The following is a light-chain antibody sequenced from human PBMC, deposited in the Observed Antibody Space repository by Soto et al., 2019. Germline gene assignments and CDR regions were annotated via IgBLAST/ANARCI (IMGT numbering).Light chain of an antibody. CDR1: SSDVGGYNY. V-gene: IGLV2-11*01. J-gene: IGLJ1*01. Sequence: QSALTQPRSVSGSPGQSVTISCTGTSSDVGGYNYVSWYQQHPGRAPKFMIYDVTKRPSGVPDRFSGSKSGNTASLTISGLQVEDEADYYCCSYAVSYFVFGTGTMLTVL. CDR3: CSYAVSYFV. CDR2: DVT.